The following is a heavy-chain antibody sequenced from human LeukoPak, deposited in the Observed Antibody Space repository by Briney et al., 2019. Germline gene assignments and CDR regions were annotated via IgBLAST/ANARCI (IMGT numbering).Heavy chain of an antibody. CDR3: ARNRWLDY. CDR2: INPSGGST. CDR1: GYTFTNLY. J-gene: IGHJ4*02. Sequence: GASVKVSCRPSGYTFTNLYIHWVRPAPGQGLDWMEVINPSGGSTTYAQNFQGRVTMTTGTSTSTVYMELSSLRSEDTAVYYCARNRWLDYLGQGSLVSVSS. D-gene: IGHD5-24*01. V-gene: IGHV1-46*01.